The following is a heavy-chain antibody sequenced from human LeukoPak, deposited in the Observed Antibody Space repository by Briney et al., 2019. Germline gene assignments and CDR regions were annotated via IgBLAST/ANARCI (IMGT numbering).Heavy chain of an antibody. CDR3: ARDNYGAGSYYKR. D-gene: IGHD3-10*01. V-gene: IGHV1-2*02. J-gene: IGHJ4*02. Sequence: ASVKVSCKASGYTFTDYYIHWVRQAPGQGLEWMGWVNPNNGGTKYAQNFQGRVTMTRETSISTAYMELRRLRSDDTAVYYCARDNYGAGSYYKRWGQGTLVTVSS. CDR1: GYTFTDYY. CDR2: VNPNNGGT.